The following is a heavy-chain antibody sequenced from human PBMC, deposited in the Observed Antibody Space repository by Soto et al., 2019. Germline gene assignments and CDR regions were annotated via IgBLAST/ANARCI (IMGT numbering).Heavy chain of an antibody. D-gene: IGHD2-2*01. CDR3: ARERYQVISDGMDV. J-gene: IGHJ6*02. CDR2: INPETGGT. V-gene: IGHV1-2*02. Sequence: QVQLVQSGADVKTPGASVRVSCKASGYTFTGYYVHWVREAPGQGLEWMGWINPETGGTSYAQKFQGRFTLARDTAINAADLELSRLRFDDAAVYFWARERYQVISDGMDVGGQGTTVTVSS. CDR1: GYTFTGYY.